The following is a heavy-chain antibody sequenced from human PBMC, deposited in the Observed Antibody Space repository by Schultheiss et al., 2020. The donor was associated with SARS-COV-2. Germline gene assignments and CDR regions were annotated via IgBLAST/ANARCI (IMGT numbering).Heavy chain of an antibody. V-gene: IGHV4-4*02. D-gene: IGHD3-10*01. J-gene: IGHJ6*02. CDR2: IYYSGST. Sequence: SETLSLTCTVSGGSISSSTWWSWVRQHPGKGLEWIGYIYYSGSTNYNPSLKSRVTISVDTSKNQFSLKLSSVTAADTAVYYCARAQGVLYYYYGMDVWGQGTTVTVSS. CDR1: GGSISSSTW. CDR3: ARAQGVLYYYYGMDV.